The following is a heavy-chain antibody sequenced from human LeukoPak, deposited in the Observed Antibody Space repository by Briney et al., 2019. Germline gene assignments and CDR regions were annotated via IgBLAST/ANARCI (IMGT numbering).Heavy chain of an antibody. V-gene: IGHV3-23*01. CDR3: AKDLRVEYGSGSYES. Sequence: GGSLRLSCAASGITFSNYAMSWVRQAPGKGLEWVSAITGSGSSTYYADSVRGRFTISRDNSKDTLYLQMNSLRAEDTALYYCAKDLRVEYGSGSYESWGQGTLVTVSS. CDR2: ITGSGSST. J-gene: IGHJ4*02. D-gene: IGHD3-10*01. CDR1: GITFSNYA.